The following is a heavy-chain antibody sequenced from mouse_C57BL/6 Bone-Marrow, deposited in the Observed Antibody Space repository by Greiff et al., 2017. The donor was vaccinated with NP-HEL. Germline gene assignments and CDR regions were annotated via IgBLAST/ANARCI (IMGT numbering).Heavy chain of an antibody. Sequence: VKLQQPGAELVKPGASVKLSCKASGYTFTSYWMHWVKQRPGQGLEWIGMLPPNSGSTNYNEKFKSKATLTVDKSSSTAYMQLSSLTSEDSAVYYCARYGTGIDYWGQGTTLTVSS. J-gene: IGHJ2*01. V-gene: IGHV1-64*01. D-gene: IGHD2-1*01. CDR3: ARYGTGIDY. CDR1: GYTFTSYW. CDR2: LPPNSGST.